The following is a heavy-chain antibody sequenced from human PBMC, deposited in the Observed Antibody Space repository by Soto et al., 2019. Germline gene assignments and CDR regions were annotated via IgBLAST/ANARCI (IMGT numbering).Heavy chain of an antibody. CDR3: ARDIVVVPAALYFDY. V-gene: IGHV1-18*01. CDR1: GDTFTSYG. CDR2: ISAYNGNT. Sequence: GASVKVSCKASGDTFTSYGISWVRQAPGQGLEWMGWISAYNGNTNYAQKLQGRVTMTTDTSTSTAYMELRSLRSDDTAVYYCARDIVVVPAALYFDYWGQGTLVTVSS. D-gene: IGHD2-2*01. J-gene: IGHJ4*02.